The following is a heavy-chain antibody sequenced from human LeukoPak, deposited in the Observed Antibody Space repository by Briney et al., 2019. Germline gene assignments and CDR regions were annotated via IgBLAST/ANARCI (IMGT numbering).Heavy chain of an antibody. CDR3: ARGYGDNWNPLDY. Sequence: ASVKVSCKASGYTFTGYYMHWVRQAPGQGLEWMGWINPNSGGTNYAQTFQGRVTMTRDTSISTAYMELSRLRSDDTAVYYCARGYGDNWNPLDYWGQGTLVTVSS. D-gene: IGHD1-20*01. V-gene: IGHV1-2*02. CDR2: INPNSGGT. CDR1: GYTFTGYY. J-gene: IGHJ4*02.